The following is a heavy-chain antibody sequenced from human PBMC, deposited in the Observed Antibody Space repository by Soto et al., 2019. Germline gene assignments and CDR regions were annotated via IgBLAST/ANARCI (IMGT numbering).Heavy chain of an antibody. CDR2: IRANGGRA. Sequence: EAQLLESGGDVIQPGGSLTLSCAASGFTFASHAMSWVRQAPGKGLEWVSGIRANGGRANYADSVKGRFSLSRDNSQNTMFLQMGSLTAEDTAIYYCASWVIALGGTGYFRHWGQGTLVTVSS. D-gene: IGHD6-19*01. CDR3: ASWVIALGGTGYFRH. V-gene: IGHV3-23*01. J-gene: IGHJ1*01. CDR1: GFTFASHA.